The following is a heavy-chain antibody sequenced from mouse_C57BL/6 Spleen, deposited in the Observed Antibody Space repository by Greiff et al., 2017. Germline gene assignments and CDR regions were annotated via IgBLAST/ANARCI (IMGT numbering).Heavy chain of an antibody. J-gene: IGHJ1*03. CDR3: ARNDGYHEEYFDV. CDR2: INPNYGTT. D-gene: IGHD2-3*01. Sequence: EVKLQESGPELVKPGASVKISCKASGYSFTDYNMNWVKQSNGKSLEWIGVINPNYGTTSYNQKFKGKATLTVDQSSSTAYMQLNNLTSEDSAVYYCARNDGYHEEYFDVWGTGTTVTVSS. CDR1: GYSFTDYN. V-gene: IGHV1-39*01.